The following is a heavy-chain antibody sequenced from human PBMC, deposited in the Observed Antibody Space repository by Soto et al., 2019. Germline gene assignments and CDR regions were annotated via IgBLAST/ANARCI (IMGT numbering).Heavy chain of an antibody. D-gene: IGHD6-13*01. CDR2: ISGSGGST. CDR3: AKDGTRYIAAAGIREGYFVDV. J-gene: IGHJ6*02. CDR1: GFTFSSYA. Sequence: GGSLRLSCAASGFTFSSYAMSWVRQAPGKGLEWVSAISGSGGSTYYADSVKGRFTISRDNSKNTLYLQMNSLRAEDTAVYYCAKDGTRYIAAAGIREGYFVDVWGQGTTVTVSS. V-gene: IGHV3-23*01.